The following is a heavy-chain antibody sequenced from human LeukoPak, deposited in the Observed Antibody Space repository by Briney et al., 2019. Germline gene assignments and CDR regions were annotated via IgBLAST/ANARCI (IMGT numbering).Heavy chain of an antibody. CDR1: GNSFTNYW. CDR2: IYPDDSDT. J-gene: IGHJ4*02. V-gene: IGHV5-51*01. Sequence: PGESLKISCKASGNSFTNYWIGWVRQMPGKGLEWMGIIYPDDSDTRYSPSFQGQVTISVDKSISTAYLQWSSRKASDTAMYYCASLPRGSSGWNYFDYWGQGTLVTVSS. D-gene: IGHD6-19*01. CDR3: ASLPRGSSGWNYFDY.